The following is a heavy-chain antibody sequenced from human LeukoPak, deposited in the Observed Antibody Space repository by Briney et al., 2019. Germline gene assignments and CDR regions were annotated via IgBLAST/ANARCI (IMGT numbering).Heavy chain of an antibody. CDR1: GFTFSYYG. D-gene: IGHD1-26*01. CDR2: IRYDESKK. J-gene: IGHJ4*02. Sequence: PGASLRLSCAASGFTFSYYGMHWVRQAPGKGLEWVAFIRYDESKKFYGDSVKGRFTISRDNSKNTLYLQMNSLRTEDTAVYYCAKSHLPNAYSGTYYCDYWGQGTLVTVSS. V-gene: IGHV3-30*02. CDR3: AKSHLPNAYSGTYYCDY.